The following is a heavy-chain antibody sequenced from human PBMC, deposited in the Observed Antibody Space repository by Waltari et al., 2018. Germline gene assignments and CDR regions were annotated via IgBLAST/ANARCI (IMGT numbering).Heavy chain of an antibody. CDR3: ATNYYDSSGYPGVTDY. V-gene: IGHV4-39*07. CDR2: IYYSGST. J-gene: IGHJ4*02. D-gene: IGHD3-22*01. CDR1: GGSISSSSYY. Sequence: QLQLQESGPGLVKPSEPLSLTCTVSGGSISSSSYYWGWIRQPPGKGLEWIGSIYYSGSTYYNPSLKSRVTISVDTSKNQFSLKLSSVTAADTAVYYCATNYYDSSGYPGVTDYWGQGTLVTVSS.